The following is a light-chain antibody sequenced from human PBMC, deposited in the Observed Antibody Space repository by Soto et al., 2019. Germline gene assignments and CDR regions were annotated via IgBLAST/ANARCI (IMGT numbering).Light chain of an antibody. V-gene: IGLV2-14*01. CDR3: SSYTSSSTPSVV. Sequence: QSALTQPASVSGSPGQSITISCTGTSSDVGGYNYVSWYKQHPGKAPKLMIYEVSNRPSGVSNRFSGSKSGNTASLTISGLKAEDEADYYCSSYTSSSTPSVVFGGGTKVTVL. CDR1: SSDVGGYNY. J-gene: IGLJ2*01. CDR2: EVS.